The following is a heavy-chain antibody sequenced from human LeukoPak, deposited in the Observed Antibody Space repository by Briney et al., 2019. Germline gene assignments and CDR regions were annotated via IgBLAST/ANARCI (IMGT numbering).Heavy chain of an antibody. V-gene: IGHV3-11*04. Sequence: GGSLRLSCEASGFTFSDPYMSWIRQAPGKGLECLSYISGSGTNINYADSVRGRFTISRDNAKNLLYLQMNDLRLEDTAVYYCARTARHLDYWGQGTLVTVSS. D-gene: IGHD5-18*01. CDR2: ISGSGTNI. CDR3: ARTARHLDY. CDR1: GFTFSDPY. J-gene: IGHJ4*02.